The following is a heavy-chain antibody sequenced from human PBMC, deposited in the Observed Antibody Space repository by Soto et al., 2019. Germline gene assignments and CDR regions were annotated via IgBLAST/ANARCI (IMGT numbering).Heavy chain of an antibody. J-gene: IGHJ4*02. Sequence: SETLSLTCTVSGGSISSYYWSWIRQPPGKGLEWIGYIYYSGSTNYNPSLKSRVTISVDTSKNQFSLKLSSVTAADTAVYYCARSLLFGDYFDYWGQETLVTVSS. CDR3: ARSLLFGDYFDY. V-gene: IGHV4-59*08. CDR1: GGSISSYY. D-gene: IGHD3-10*01. CDR2: IYYSGST.